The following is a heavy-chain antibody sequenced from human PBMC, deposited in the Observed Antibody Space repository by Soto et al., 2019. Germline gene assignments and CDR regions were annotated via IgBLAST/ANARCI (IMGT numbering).Heavy chain of an antibody. CDR1: GYTFTSYA. Sequence: QVQLVQSGAEEKKPGASVKVSCKASGYTFTSYAMHWVRQAPGQRLEWMGWINAGNGNTKYSQKFQGRVTITRDTSASTAYMELSSLRSEDTAVYYCARVDTYGDYVVGEAFDIWGQGTMVTVSS. CDR3: ARVDTYGDYVVGEAFDI. J-gene: IGHJ3*02. CDR2: INAGNGNT. V-gene: IGHV1-3*05. D-gene: IGHD4-17*01.